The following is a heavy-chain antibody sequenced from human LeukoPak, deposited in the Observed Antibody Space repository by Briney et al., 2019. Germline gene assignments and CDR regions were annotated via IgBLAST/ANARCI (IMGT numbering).Heavy chain of an antibody. D-gene: IGHD6-6*01. CDR2: ISSSSSYI. CDR1: GFTSSSYS. Sequence: GGSLRLSCAASGFTSSSYSMNWVRQAPGKGLEWVSSISSSSSYIYYADSVKGRFTISRDNAKNSLYLQMNSLRAEDTAVYYCARDPIEYSSSLAPNWFDPWGQGTLVTVSS. J-gene: IGHJ5*02. CDR3: ARDPIEYSSSLAPNWFDP. V-gene: IGHV3-21*01.